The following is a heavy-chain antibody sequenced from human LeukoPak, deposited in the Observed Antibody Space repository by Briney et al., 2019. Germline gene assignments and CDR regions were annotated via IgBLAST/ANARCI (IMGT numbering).Heavy chain of an antibody. CDR1: GFTFSSYW. D-gene: IGHD3-10*01. CDR3: APLLWFGEIDY. J-gene: IGHJ4*02. CDR2: IKQDGSEK. Sequence: PGGSLRLSCAASGFTFSSYWMSWVRQAPGKGLEWMANIKQDGSEKYYVDSVKGRFTISRDNAKNSLYLQMNSLRAEDTAVYYCAPLLWFGEIDYWGQGTLVTVSS. V-gene: IGHV3-7*01.